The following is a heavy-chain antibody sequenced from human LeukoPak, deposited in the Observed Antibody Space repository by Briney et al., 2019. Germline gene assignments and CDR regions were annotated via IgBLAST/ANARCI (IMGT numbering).Heavy chain of an antibody. CDR3: ARAQLMVYATGYYYGMDV. CDR1: GYTFTGYY. CDR2: INPNSGGT. J-gene: IGHJ6*02. Sequence: ASVKVSCKASGYTFTGYYMHWVRQAPGQGLEWMGWINPNSGGTNYAQKFQGRVTMTRDTSISTAYMELSRLRSDDTAVYYCARAQLMVYATGYYYGMDVWGQGTTVTLSS. D-gene: IGHD2-8*01. V-gene: IGHV1-2*02.